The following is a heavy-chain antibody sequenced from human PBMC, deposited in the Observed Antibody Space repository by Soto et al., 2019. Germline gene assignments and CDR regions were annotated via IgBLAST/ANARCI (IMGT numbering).Heavy chain of an antibody. Sequence: EVQLLESGGGLVQPGGSLRLSCAASGFTFSSYAMSWVRQAPGKGLEWVSAISGSGGSTYYADPVKGRFTISRDKSKNTLYLQMNSLRAEDTAVYYCAKSPSSMELRFKRWTEYYFDYWGQGTLVTVSS. CDR3: AKSPSSMELRFKRWTEYYFDY. V-gene: IGHV3-23*01. D-gene: IGHD3-3*01. CDR1: GFTFSSYA. J-gene: IGHJ4*02. CDR2: ISGSGGST.